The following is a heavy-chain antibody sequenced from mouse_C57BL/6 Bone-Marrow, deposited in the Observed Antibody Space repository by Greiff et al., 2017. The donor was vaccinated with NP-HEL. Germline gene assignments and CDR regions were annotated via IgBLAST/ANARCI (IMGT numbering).Heavy chain of an antibody. D-gene: IGHD2-2*01. CDR2: ISSGGDYI. CDR1: GFTFSSYA. CDR3: TRDGYDVGFAY. J-gene: IGHJ3*01. V-gene: IGHV5-9-1*02. Sequence: EVKVEESGEGLVKPGGSLKLSCAASGFTFSSYAMSWVRQTPEKRLEWVAYISSGGDYIYYADTVKGRFTISRDNARNTLYLQMSSLKSEDTAMYYCTRDGYDVGFAYWGQGTLVTVSA.